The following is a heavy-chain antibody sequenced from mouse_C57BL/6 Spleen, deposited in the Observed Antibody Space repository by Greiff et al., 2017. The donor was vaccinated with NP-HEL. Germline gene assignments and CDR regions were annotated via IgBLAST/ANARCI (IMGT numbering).Heavy chain of an antibody. CDR2: IYPRSGNT. CDR3: ARGYYYGSSYDYFDY. D-gene: IGHD1-1*01. J-gene: IGHJ2*01. CDR1: GYTFTSYG. Sequence: QVQLKESGAELARPGASVKLSCKASGYTFTSYGISWVKQRTGQGLEWIGEIYPRSGNTYYNEKFKGKATLTADKSSSTAYMELRSLTSEDSAVYFCARGYYYGSSYDYFDYWGQGTTLTVSS. V-gene: IGHV1-81*01.